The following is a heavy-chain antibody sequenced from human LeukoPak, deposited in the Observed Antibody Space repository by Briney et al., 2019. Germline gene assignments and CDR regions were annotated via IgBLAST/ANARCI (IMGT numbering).Heavy chain of an antibody. Sequence: GGSLRLSCAASGFSFSSYAMSWVRQAPGKGLEWVAVISYDGSNKYYADSVKGRFTISRDNSKNTLYLQMNSLRAEDTAVYYCARDRGRAWQWLNYWGQGTLVTVSS. CDR1: GFSFSSYA. V-gene: IGHV3-30*04. D-gene: IGHD6-19*01. CDR2: ISYDGSNK. CDR3: ARDRGRAWQWLNY. J-gene: IGHJ4*02.